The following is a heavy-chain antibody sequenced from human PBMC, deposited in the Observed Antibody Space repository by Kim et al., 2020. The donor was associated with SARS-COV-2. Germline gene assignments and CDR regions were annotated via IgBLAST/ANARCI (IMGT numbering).Heavy chain of an antibody. CDR2: INAGNGNT. CDR1: GYTFTSYA. Sequence: ASVKVSCKASGYTFTSYAMHWVRQAPGQRLEWMGWINAGNGNTKYSQKFQGRVTITRDTSASTAYMELSSLRSEDTAVYYCAREGAPRNYYYYGSGSYYLDYWGQGTLVTVSS. V-gene: IGHV1-3*01. J-gene: IGHJ4*02. D-gene: IGHD3-10*01. CDR3: AREGAPRNYYYYGSGSYYLDY.